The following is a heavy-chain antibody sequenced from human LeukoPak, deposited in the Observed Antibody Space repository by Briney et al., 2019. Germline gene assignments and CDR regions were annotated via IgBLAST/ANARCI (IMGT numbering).Heavy chain of an antibody. D-gene: IGHD1-1*01. J-gene: IGHJ4*02. CDR3: ARDSLNVQRKYYFDY. CDR2: IDSGSRIT. V-gene: IGHV3-48*01. Sequence: GGSLRLSCAASEFTFSSYSMNWVRQAPGKGLEWVSYIDSGSRITYYADSVKGRFTISRDNAKGSLYLHMSSLRAEDTAVYYCARDSLNVQRKYYFDYWGQGTLVTVSS. CDR1: EFTFSSYS.